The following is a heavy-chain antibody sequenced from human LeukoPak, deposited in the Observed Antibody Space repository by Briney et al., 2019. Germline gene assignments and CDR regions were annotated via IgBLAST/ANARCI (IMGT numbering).Heavy chain of an antibody. CDR3: ARMTLAHYFDY. J-gene: IGHJ4*02. Sequence: PSETLSLTCTVSGGSISSSYYWVWLRQPPGKGLEWIGRIYYRGTPYYTPSLKSRLTISVDTSKNQFSLKLSSVTATDTALYYCARMTLAHYFDYWGQGTLVSVSS. CDR1: GGSISSSYY. V-gene: IGHV4-39*01. CDR2: IYYRGTP.